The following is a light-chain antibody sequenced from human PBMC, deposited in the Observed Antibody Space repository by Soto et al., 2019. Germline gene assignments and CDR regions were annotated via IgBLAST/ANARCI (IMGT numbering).Light chain of an antibody. J-gene: IGLJ2*01. CDR3: QSYDSSLSGHVV. CDR1: SSNIGAGYD. Sequence: QSVLTQSPSVSGAPGQRITISCTGSSSNIGAGYDVHWYQQLPGTAPKLLIYGNNNRPSGVPDRFSGSKSGTSASLAITGLQAEDEADYYCQSYDSSLSGHVVFGGGTKLTVL. CDR2: GNN. V-gene: IGLV1-40*01.